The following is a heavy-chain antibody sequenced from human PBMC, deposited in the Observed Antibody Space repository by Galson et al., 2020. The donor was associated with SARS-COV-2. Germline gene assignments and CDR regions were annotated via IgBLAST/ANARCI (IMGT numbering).Heavy chain of an antibody. V-gene: IGHV4-30-2*01. CDR1: GVSVTSDCS. Sequence: ASETLSLTCAVSGVSVTSDCSWRWMRQPPGAGLEWIGNIYHRGSTYYNPSVRRRVTISVDSSQNQFSLRLNSVTAADAAVYFWARGRRKETYFDSWGQGTLVTVSS. J-gene: IGHJ5*01. D-gene: IGHD3-16*01. CDR2: IYHRGST. CDR3: ARGRRKETYFDS.